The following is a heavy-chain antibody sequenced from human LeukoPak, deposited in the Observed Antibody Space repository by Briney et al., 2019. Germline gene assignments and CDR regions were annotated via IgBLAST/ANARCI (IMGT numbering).Heavy chain of an antibody. Sequence: SETLSLTCAVYGGSFSGYYWSWIRQPPGKGLEWIGEINHSGSTNYNPSLESRATISVDTSKNQFSLKLSSVTAADTAVYYCARGQWQPRFDPWGQGTLVTVSS. CDR3: ARGQWQPRFDP. D-gene: IGHD6-19*01. CDR1: GGSFSGYY. CDR2: INHSGST. J-gene: IGHJ5*02. V-gene: IGHV4-34*01.